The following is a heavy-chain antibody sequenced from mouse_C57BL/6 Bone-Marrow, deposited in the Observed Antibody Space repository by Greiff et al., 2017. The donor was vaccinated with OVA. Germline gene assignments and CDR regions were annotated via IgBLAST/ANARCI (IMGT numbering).Heavy chain of an antibody. Sequence: VQLQQSGPELVKPGASVKIPCKASGYTFTNYNMDWVKQSHGKSLEWIGDINPNNGGTIYNQKFKGKATLTVDKSSSTAYMELRRLTSEDTAVYYCARSCGTSWGFAYWGQGTLVTVSA. CDR1: GYTFTNYN. V-gene: IGHV1-18*01. CDR2: INPNNGGT. CDR3: ARSCGTSWGFAY. J-gene: IGHJ3*01. D-gene: IGHD1-1*01.